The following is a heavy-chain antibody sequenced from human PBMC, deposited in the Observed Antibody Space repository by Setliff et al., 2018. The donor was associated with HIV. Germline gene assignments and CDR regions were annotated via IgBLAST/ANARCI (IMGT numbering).Heavy chain of an antibody. CDR2: MDPSSAAT. V-gene: IGHV1-8*01. CDR3: ASGLGAAGDY. CDR1: GYTFTSKH. D-gene: IGHD2-15*01. Sequence: ASVKVSCKASGYTFTSKHINWVRQATGQGLEWLGWMDPSSAATGYAQKFQVRVTLTRDTSINTADMELSSLTSDDTAVYYCASGLGAAGDYWGQGTQVTVSS. J-gene: IGHJ4*02.